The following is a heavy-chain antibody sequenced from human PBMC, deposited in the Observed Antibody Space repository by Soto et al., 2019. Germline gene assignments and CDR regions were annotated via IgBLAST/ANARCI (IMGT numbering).Heavy chain of an antibody. Sequence: EVQLLESGGGLVQPGGSLRLSCTASGFTFSSYAMNWVRQAPGKGLEWVSFISGSGGGTYYADSVKGRFTISRDNSKNKLYLQMNSLRAEDTAVYYCASRTSGWYFDYWGQGTLVTVSS. J-gene: IGHJ4*02. D-gene: IGHD6-19*01. CDR2: ISGSGGGT. V-gene: IGHV3-23*01. CDR1: GFTFSSYA. CDR3: ASRTSGWYFDY.